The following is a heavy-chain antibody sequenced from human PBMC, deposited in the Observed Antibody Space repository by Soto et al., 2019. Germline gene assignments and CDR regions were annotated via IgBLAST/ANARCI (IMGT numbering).Heavy chain of an antibody. CDR3: AADRGGGGY. V-gene: IGHV3-53*01. Sequence: EVQLVESGGGLIQPGGSLRLSCAVSGFTVSNNYMSWVRQAPGKGLEGVSVIYSGGYTAYGDSVKGRFTISRDNSKNTLFLKVNRLGADARAVFYGAADRGGGGYWGQGTLVTVSS. J-gene: IGHJ4*02. CDR1: GFTVSNNY. D-gene: IGHD3-10*01. CDR2: IYSGGYT.